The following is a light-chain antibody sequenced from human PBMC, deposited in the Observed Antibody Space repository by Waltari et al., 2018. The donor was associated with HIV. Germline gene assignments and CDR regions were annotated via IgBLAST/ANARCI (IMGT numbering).Light chain of an antibody. CDR3: SSYTSSITLVL. J-gene: IGLJ2*01. V-gene: IGLV2-14*01. CDR1: SSDVGGYNY. CDR2: EVS. Sequence: QSALTQPASVSGSPGQSITISCTGTSSDVGGYNYVSWYQQHPGKAPKLMIYEVSNRPSGVSNRFSGSKSDNTASLTISGLQAEDEANYYCSSYTSSITLVLFGGGTKLTVL.